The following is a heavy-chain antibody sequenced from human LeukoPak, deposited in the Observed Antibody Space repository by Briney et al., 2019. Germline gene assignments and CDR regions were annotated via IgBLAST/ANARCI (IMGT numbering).Heavy chain of an antibody. V-gene: IGHV3-7*01. CDR1: GFTFSSYW. CDR2: IKQDGSEK. CDR3: ARVTGGQWLALFDY. Sequence: GGSLRLSCAASGFTFSSYWMSWVRQAPGKGLEWVANIKQDGSEKYYVDSVKGRFTISRDNAKNSLYLQMNSLRAEDTAVYYCARVTGGQWLALFDYWGQGTLVTVSS. J-gene: IGHJ4*02. D-gene: IGHD6-19*01.